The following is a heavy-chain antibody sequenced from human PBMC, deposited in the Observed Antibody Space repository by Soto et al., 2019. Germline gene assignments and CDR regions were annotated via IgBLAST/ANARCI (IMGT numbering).Heavy chain of an antibody. CDR2: ISYDGSNK. V-gene: IGHV3-30*18. J-gene: IGHJ5*02. CDR1: GFTFSSYG. D-gene: IGHD3-3*01. CDR3: AKEFDFWSGYPTNWFDP. Sequence: GSLRLSCAASGFTFSSYGMHWVRQAPGKGLEWVAVISYDGSNKYYADSVKGRFTISRDNSKNTLYLQMNSLRAEDTAVYYCAKEFDFWSGYPTNWFDPRGQGTLVTVSS.